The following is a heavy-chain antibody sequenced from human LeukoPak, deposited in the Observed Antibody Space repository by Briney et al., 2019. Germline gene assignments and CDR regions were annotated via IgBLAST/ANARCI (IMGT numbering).Heavy chain of an antibody. CDR3: ASSKAMVRGVIITRALVY. V-gene: IGHV1-69*06. J-gene: IGHJ4*02. CDR2: IIPIFGTA. D-gene: IGHD3-10*01. CDR1: GGTFSSYA. Sequence: GSSVKVSCKASGGTFSSYAISWVRQAPGQGLEWMGGIIPIFGTANYAQKFQGRVTITADKSTSTAYMELSSLRSEDTAVYYCASSKAMVRGVIITRALVYWGQGTLVTVSS.